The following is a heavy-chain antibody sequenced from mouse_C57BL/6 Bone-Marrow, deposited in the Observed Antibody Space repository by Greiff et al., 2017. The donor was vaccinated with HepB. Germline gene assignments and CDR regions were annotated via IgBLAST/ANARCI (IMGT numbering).Heavy chain of an antibody. Sequence: QVQLQQPGAELVKPGASVKMSCKASGYTFTSYWITWVKQRPGQGLEWIGDIYPGSGSTNYNEKFKSKATLTVDTSSSTAYMQLSSLTSEDSAVYYCARRGHYYGSSYVDYWGQGTTLTVSS. CDR2: IYPGSGST. CDR3: ARRGHYYGSSYVDY. J-gene: IGHJ2*01. V-gene: IGHV1-55*01. CDR1: GYTFTSYW. D-gene: IGHD1-1*01.